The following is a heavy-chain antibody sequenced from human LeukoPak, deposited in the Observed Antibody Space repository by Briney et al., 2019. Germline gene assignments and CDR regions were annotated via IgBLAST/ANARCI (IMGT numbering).Heavy chain of an antibody. Sequence: PGGSLRLSCAASGFTVSSNYMSWVRQAPGKGLEWVSVIYSGGSTYYADSVKGRFTISRDNSKNTLYLQMNSLRAEDTAVYYCASSVNYYDSSGIDAFDIWGQGTMATVSS. CDR3: ASSVNYYDSSGIDAFDI. J-gene: IGHJ3*02. CDR2: IYSGGST. CDR1: GFTVSSNY. V-gene: IGHV3-53*01. D-gene: IGHD3-22*01.